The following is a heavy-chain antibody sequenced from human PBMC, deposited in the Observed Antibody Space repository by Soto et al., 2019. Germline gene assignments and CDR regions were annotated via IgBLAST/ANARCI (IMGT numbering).Heavy chain of an antibody. CDR1: GYTFTDYH. V-gene: IGHV1-2*02. CDR3: AREGGSETPQPSYNWCDT. J-gene: IGHJ5*02. Sequence: QVQLVQSGAEVKKPGASVKVSCKASGYTFTDYHIHWVRQAPGQGLELKGWINANNGGAGSAQQFEGRVTVTRYTSITKVYMELSNLRSDDTAVYYLAREGGSETPQPSYNWCDTWGQGTLVTVSS. CDR2: INANNGGA. D-gene: IGHD6-25*01.